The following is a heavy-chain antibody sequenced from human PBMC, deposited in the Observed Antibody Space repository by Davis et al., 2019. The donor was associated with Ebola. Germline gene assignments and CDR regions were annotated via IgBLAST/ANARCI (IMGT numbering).Heavy chain of an antibody. V-gene: IGHV4-61*01. J-gene: IGHJ4*02. CDR2: IYYSGST. CDR3: ARDAGWLGGDYFDY. D-gene: IGHD6-19*01. CDR1: GGSVSSGSYY. Sequence: MPSETLSLTCTVSGGSVSSGSYYWSWIRQPPGKGLEWIGYIYYSGSTNYNPSLKSRVTISVDTSKNQFSLKLSSVTAADTAVYYCARDAGWLGGDYFDYWGQGTLVTVSS.